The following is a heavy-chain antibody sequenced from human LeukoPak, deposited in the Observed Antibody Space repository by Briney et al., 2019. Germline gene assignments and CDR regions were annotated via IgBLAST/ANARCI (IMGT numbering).Heavy chain of an antibody. CDR3: ARGGYYYYMDV. J-gene: IGHJ6*03. CDR1: GFTFSSYE. CDR2: ISSSDSTI. V-gene: IGHV3-48*03. Sequence: GGSLRLSCAASGFTFSSYEMHWVRQPPGKGLEWVSYISSSDSTIYYADSVKGRFTISRDNAKNSLYLQMNSLRAEDTAVYYCARGGYYYYMDVWGKGTTVTVSS.